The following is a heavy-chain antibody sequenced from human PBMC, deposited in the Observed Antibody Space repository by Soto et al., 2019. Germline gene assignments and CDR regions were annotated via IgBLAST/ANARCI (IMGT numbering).Heavy chain of an antibody. CDR2: IVVGSGNT. CDR1: GFTFTSSA. D-gene: IGHD2-15*01. V-gene: IGHV1-58*01. Sequence: ASVKVSCKASGFTFTSSAVQWVRQARGQRLEWIGWIVVGSGNTNYAQKFQERVTITRDMSTSTAYMELSSLRSEDTAVYYCAADPSLAGASTPDYWGQGTLVTVSS. J-gene: IGHJ4*02. CDR3: AADPSLAGASTPDY.